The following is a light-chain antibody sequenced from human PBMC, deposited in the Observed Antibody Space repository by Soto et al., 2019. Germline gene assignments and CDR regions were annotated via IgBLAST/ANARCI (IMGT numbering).Light chain of an antibody. V-gene: IGKV3-11*01. J-gene: IGKJ4*01. CDR1: QSVSNY. Sequence: EIVLTQSPATLSLSPGERATLSCRASQSVSNYLAWFQQKPGQAPRLLIYDASNMATGIPATFSGSVSGTDVHFNISSLEPVDFAVYYCQQRSSWPLLTFGGGTKVEI. CDR2: DAS. CDR3: QQRSSWPLLT.